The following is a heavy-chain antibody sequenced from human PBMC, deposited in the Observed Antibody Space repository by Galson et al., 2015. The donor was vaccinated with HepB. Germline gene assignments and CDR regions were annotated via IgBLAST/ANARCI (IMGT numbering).Heavy chain of an antibody. V-gene: IGHV3-30-3*01. D-gene: IGHD3-3*01. CDR3: ARDYDFWSGYHDY. Sequence: SLRLSCAASGFTFSSYAMHWVRQAPGKGLEWVAVISYDGSNKYYADSVKGRFTISRDNSKNTLYLQMNSLRAEDTAVYYCARDYDFWSGYHDYWGQGTLVTVSS. J-gene: IGHJ4*02. CDR2: ISYDGSNK. CDR1: GFTFSSYA.